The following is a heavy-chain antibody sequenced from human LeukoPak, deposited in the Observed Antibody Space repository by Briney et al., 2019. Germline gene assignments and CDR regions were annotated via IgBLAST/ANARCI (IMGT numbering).Heavy chain of an antibody. CDR2: IKQDVREK. Sequence: GRSLSLSCAASGFTLSSVWMSWVREAPGKGLGWVANIKQDVREKYYVDSVKGRFTISRDNGKNSLYLQMNSLRAEDTAVYYCARGERDYYGSGSYHYYMDVWGKGTTVTVSS. CDR3: ARGERDYYGSGSYHYYMDV. D-gene: IGHD3-10*01. CDR1: GFTLSSVW. J-gene: IGHJ6*03. V-gene: IGHV3-7*01.